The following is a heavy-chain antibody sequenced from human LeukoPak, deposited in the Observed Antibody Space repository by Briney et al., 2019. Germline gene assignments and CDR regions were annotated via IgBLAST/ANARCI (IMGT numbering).Heavy chain of an antibody. CDR3: ASDRGVAALLDY. J-gene: IGHJ4*02. CDR1: GFTFSDYA. D-gene: IGHD5-12*01. Sequence: GGSLRLPCAASGFTFSDYAMSWVRQAPGKGLEWVSTIAGSGATTYYADSVKGRFTTSRDNSKNTLYLQMSSLRAEDTAVYYCASDRGVAALLDYWRKSLLVTVSS. CDR2: IAGSGATT. V-gene: IGHV3-23*01.